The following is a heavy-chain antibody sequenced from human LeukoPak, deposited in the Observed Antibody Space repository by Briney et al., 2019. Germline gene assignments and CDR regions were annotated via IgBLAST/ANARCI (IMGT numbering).Heavy chain of an antibody. Sequence: ASETLSLTCAVYGGSFSGYYWSWLRQPPGKGLEWIGEINHSGSTNYNPSLKSRVTISVDTSKNQFSLKLSSVTAADTAVYYCARGPDGYCSSTSCSFIGIWGQGTMVTVSS. CDR2: INHSGST. CDR3: ARGPDGYCSSTSCSFIGI. CDR1: GGSFSGYY. V-gene: IGHV4-34*01. D-gene: IGHD2-2*03. J-gene: IGHJ3*02.